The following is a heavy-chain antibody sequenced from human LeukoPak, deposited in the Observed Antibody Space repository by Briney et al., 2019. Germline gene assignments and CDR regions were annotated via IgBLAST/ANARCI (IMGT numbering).Heavy chain of an antibody. D-gene: IGHD3-22*01. J-gene: IGHJ4*02. CDR1: GYTFTSYY. Sequence: ASVKVSCKASGYTFTSYYMHWVRQAPGQGLEWMGIINPSGGSTSYAQKFQGRVTMTRDTSTSTVYMELSSLRSEDTAVYYCARDNGDYYDSSGYYGYWGQGTLVTVSS. V-gene: IGHV1-46*01. CDR3: ARDNGDYYDSSGYYGY. CDR2: INPSGGST.